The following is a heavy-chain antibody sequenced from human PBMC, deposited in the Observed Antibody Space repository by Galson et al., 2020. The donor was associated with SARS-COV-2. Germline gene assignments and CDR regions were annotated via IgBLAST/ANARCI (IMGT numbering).Heavy chain of an antibody. D-gene: IGHD3-10*01. CDR1: GFTFSSYG. J-gene: IGHJ4*02. CDR3: AKDGGGYYYVGYYCDY. V-gene: IGHV3-33*06. CDR2: IWYDGSNK. Sequence: QLGESLKISCAASGFTFSSYGMHWVRQAPGKGLEWVAVIWYDGSNKYYADSVKGRFTISRDNSKNTLYLQMNSLRAEDTAVYYCAKDGGGYYYVGYYCDYGGQGTLVTVSS.